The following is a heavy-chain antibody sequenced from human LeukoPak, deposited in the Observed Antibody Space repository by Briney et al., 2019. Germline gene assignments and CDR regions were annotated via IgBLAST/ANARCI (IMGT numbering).Heavy chain of an antibody. CDR2: IGYDGSKM. V-gene: IGHV3-30*02. CDR1: GFTFSSYG. Sequence: GGSLRLSCAASGFTFSSYGMHWVRQAPGKGLEWVAFIGYDGSKMYYVDSVKGRFTISRDNSENTLYLQMNSLRTEDTALYYCAKDNRNYYIDYWGQGTLVTVSS. CDR3: AKDNRNYYIDY. D-gene: IGHD3-10*01. J-gene: IGHJ4*02.